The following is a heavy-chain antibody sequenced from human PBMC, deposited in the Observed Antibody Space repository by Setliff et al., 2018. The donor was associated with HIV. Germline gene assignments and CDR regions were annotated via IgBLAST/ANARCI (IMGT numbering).Heavy chain of an antibody. V-gene: IGHV4-39*01. J-gene: IGHJ6*03. CDR2: IYYSGST. Sequence: SETLSLTCTVSGGSLSSSNYYCGWIRQPPGKGLEWIGSIYYSGSTYYNPSLKSRVTISVDTSKNQISLKLSSVTAADTAVYYCASLDGSESPYIYYYYMDVWGKGTAVTVSS. CDR3: ASLDGSESPYIYYYYMDV. D-gene: IGHD3-10*01. CDR1: GGSLSSSNYY.